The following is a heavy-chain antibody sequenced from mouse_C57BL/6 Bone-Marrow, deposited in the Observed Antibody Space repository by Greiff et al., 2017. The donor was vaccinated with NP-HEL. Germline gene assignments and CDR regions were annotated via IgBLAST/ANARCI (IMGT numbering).Heavy chain of an antibody. CDR2: IRYDGSN. J-gene: IGHJ3*01. CDR3: ARDYYGAY. Sequence: EVKLMESGPGLVKPSQSLSLTCSVTGYSITSGYYWNWIRQFPGNKLEWMGYIRYDGSNNYNPSLKNRISITRDTSKNQFFLKLNSVTTEDTATYYCARDYYGAYWGQGTLVTVSA. D-gene: IGHD1-1*01. V-gene: IGHV3-6*01. CDR1: GYSITSGYY.